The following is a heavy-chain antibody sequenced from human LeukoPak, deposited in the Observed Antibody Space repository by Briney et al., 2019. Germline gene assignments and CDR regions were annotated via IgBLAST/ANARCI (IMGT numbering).Heavy chain of an antibody. CDR1: GLTFSSHW. J-gene: IGHJ6*02. CDR2: ISSSSSYI. Sequence: GGSLRLSCAASGLTFSSHWMHWVRQAPGKGLEWVSSISSSSSYIYYADSVKGRFTISRDNAKNSLYLQMNSLRAEDTAVYYCARVYSSSWYGVHGMDVWGQGTTVTVSS. V-gene: IGHV3-21*01. D-gene: IGHD6-13*01. CDR3: ARVYSSSWYGVHGMDV.